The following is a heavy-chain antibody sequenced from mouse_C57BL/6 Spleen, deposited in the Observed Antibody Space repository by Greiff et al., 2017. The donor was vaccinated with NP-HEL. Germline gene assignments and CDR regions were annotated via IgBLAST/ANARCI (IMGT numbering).Heavy chain of an antibody. V-gene: IGHV6-3*01. J-gene: IGHJ2*01. Sequence: DVKLVESGGGLVQPGGSMKLSCVASGFTFSNYWMNWVRQSPEKGLEWVAQIRLKSDNYATHYAESVKGRFTISRDDSKSSVYLQMNNLRAEDTGIYYCTGPTGTGYFDYWGQGTTLTVSS. CDR1: GFTFSNYW. D-gene: IGHD4-1*02. CDR3: TGPTGTGYFDY. CDR2: IRLKSDNYAT.